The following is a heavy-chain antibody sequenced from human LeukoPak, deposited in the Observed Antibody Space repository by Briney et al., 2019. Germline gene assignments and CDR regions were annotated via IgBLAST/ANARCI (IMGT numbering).Heavy chain of an antibody. Sequence: SVKVSCKASGGTFSSYAISWVRQAPGQGLEWMGGIIPIFGTANYAQKFQGRVTITADESTSTAYMELSSLRSEDTAVYYCARVEYTSIRFLEWFEYWGQGTLVTVSS. CDR2: IIPIFGTA. J-gene: IGHJ5*01. CDR3: ARVEYTSIRFLEWFEY. D-gene: IGHD3-3*01. V-gene: IGHV1-69*01. CDR1: GGTFSSYA.